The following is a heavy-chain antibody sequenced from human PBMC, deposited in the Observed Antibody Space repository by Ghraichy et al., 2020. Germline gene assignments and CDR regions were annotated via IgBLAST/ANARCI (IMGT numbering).Heavy chain of an antibody. J-gene: IGHJ2*01. CDR2: ISKGGDMT. V-gene: IGHV3-23*01. CDR3: TVILVTGHWYFDL. D-gene: IGHD3-9*01. Sequence: GESLNISCAGSGFTFSNYGMSWVRQVPGKGLEWVSAISKGGDMTFYADSVKGRFTISRDNSKNTLYLQINSLRAEDTAVYYCTVILVTGHWYFDLWGRGTLVTVSS. CDR1: GFTFSNYG.